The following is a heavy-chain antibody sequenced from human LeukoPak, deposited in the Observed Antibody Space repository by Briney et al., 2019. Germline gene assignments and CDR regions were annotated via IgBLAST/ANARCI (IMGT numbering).Heavy chain of an antibody. CDR3: ARSYYYDSSHTVDY. V-gene: IGHV3-33*08. D-gene: IGHD3-22*01. CDR2: IWYDGSNK. J-gene: IGHJ4*02. Sequence: GRSLRLSCAASGFTFSSYAMHWVRQDPGKGLEWVAVIWYDGSNKYYADSVKGRFTISRDNSKNTLYLQMNSLRAEDTAVYYCARSYYYDSSHTVDYWGQGTLVTVSS. CDR1: GFTFSSYA.